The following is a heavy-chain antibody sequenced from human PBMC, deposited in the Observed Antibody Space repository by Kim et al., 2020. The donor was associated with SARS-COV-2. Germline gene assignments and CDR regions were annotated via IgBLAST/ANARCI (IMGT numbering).Heavy chain of an antibody. J-gene: IGHJ6*02. V-gene: IGHV3-23*01. CDR2: ISGSGGGA. Sequence: GGSLRLSCAASGFTFSSDTMNWVRQAPGKGLEWVSAISGSGGGANYAGSVKGRFTIARDNSKNSLYLQMNSLRAEDTAVYYCAKGNQVPLISYYFGMDFWGQGTTVTVSS. CDR3: AKGNQVPLISYYFGMDF. CDR1: GFTFSSDT.